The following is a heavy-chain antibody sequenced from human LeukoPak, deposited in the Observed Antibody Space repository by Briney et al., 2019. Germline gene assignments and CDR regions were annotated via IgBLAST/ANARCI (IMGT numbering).Heavy chain of an antibody. V-gene: IGHV4-34*01. CDR2: INHSGST. Sequence: SETLSLTCAVYGGSFSGYYWSWIRQPPGKGLEWIGEINHSGSTNYNPSLKSRVTISVDTSKNQFSLKLSSVTAADTAVYYCARVKGRSWYFDLWGRGTLVTVSS. J-gene: IGHJ2*01. CDR1: GGSFSGYY. CDR3: ARVKGRSWYFDL.